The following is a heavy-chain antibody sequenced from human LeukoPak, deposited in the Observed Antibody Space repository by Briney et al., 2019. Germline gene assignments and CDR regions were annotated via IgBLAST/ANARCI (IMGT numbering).Heavy chain of an antibody. CDR3: AREGAAPHCSSTSCYTGWSWFDP. CDR1: GGSISSYY. J-gene: IGHJ5*02. D-gene: IGHD2-2*02. Sequence: SETLSLTCTVSGGSISSYYWSWIRQPPGKGPEWIGYIYYSGSTNYNPSLKSRVTISVDTSKNQFSLKLSSVTAADTAVYYCAREGAAPHCSSTSCYTGWSWFDPWGQGTLVTVSS. V-gene: IGHV4-59*01. CDR2: IYYSGST.